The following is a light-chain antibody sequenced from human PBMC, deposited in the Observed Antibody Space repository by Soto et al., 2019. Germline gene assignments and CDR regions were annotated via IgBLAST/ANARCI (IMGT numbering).Light chain of an antibody. CDR2: DAS. CDR1: QDITNY. CDR3: HQSDDVPFT. Sequence: DIQMTQSPSSLSASVGDRVTITCQASQDITNYLNWYQQKPGKAPKLLIYDASTLNTGDPSRFSGSGSGTDFTFTISSLQPEDIATYHCHQSDDVPFTVGGGTKVEIK. J-gene: IGKJ4*01. V-gene: IGKV1-33*01.